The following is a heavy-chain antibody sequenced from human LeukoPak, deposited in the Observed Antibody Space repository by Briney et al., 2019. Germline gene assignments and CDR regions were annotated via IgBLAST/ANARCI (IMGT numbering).Heavy chain of an antibody. J-gene: IGHJ4*02. D-gene: IGHD6-19*01. CDR1: GFTLSSYS. Sequence: PGGSLRLSSAASGFTLSSYSMNWVRQAPGKGLEWVSSISSSSSYIYYAESVEGRFTISRDNAKNSLYLQMNSLRAEDTAVYYCASAPGGWYFDYWGQGTLVTVSS. CDR2: ISSSSSYI. V-gene: IGHV3-21*01. CDR3: ASAPGGWYFDY.